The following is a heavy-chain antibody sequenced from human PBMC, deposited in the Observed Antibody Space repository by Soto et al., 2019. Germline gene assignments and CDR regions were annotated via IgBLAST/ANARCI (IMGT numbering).Heavy chain of an antibody. D-gene: IGHD4-17*01. V-gene: IGHV3-30*18. CDR2: ISYDGSNK. Sequence: QVQLVESGGGVVQPGRSLRLSCAASGFTFSSYGMHWVRQAPGKGLEWVAVISYDGSNKYYADSVKGRFTISRDNSKNTLYLQINSLRAEDTAVYYCAKLPNGDYRAFDIWGQGTMVTVSS. CDR3: AKLPNGDYRAFDI. CDR1: GFTFSSYG. J-gene: IGHJ3*02.